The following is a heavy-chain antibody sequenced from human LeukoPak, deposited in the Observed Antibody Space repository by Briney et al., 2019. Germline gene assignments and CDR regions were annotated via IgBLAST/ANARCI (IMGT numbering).Heavy chain of an antibody. Sequence: GGSLRLSCAASGFTFDDYAMHWVRQAPGKGLEWVSGIDWKSGSISYADSVKGRFTVSRDNAKNSLYLQMNSLRAEDTALYYCAKDRTSGYNSGYYYFDYWGRGTLVTVSS. CDR2: IDWKSGSI. V-gene: IGHV3-9*01. CDR3: AKDRTSGYNSGYYYFDY. J-gene: IGHJ4*02. D-gene: IGHD6-19*01. CDR1: GFTFDDYA.